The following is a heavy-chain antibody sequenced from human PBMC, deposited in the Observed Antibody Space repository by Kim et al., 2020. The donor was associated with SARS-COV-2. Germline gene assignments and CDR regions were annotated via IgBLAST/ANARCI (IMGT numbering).Heavy chain of an antibody. D-gene: IGHD3-10*01. CDR2: IHAGGNT. CDR3: SRSALLGFGEVYGMDV. J-gene: IGHJ6*02. V-gene: IGHV3-53*04. Sequence: GGSLRLSCAASGFTVSSNSMSWVRQAPGKGLEWISVIHAGGNTFYSASLMGRFTISGHNFKNTLYLLKNRLRPADTAVYFCSRSALLGFGEVYGMDVWG. CDR1: GFTVSSNS.